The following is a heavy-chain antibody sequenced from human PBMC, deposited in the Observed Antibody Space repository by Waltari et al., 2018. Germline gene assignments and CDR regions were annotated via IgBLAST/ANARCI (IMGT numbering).Heavy chain of an antibody. Sequence: QLQLQESGPGLVKPSETLSLTCTVSGGSISSSSYYWGWIRQPPGKGLAWIGYIYYSGSTYYNPSLKSRVTIAVDTSKNQFSLKLSSVTAADTAVYYCARINRSGSYLDFDYWGQGTLVTVSS. D-gene: IGHD3-10*01. CDR3: ARINRSGSYLDFDY. CDR2: IYYSGST. CDR1: GGSISSSSYY. V-gene: IGHV4-31*03. J-gene: IGHJ4*02.